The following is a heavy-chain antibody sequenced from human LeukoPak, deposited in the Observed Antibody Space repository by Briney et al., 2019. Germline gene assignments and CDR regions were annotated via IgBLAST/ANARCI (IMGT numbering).Heavy chain of an antibody. D-gene: IGHD3-9*01. Sequence: SETLSLTCTVSGGSISSYYWSWLRQPPGKGLEWIGYIYYSGSTNYNPSLKSRVTTSVATSKNQFSQKLSSVTAAHTAVYYCARHASFRARYFDYWGQGTLVTVSS. CDR2: IYYSGST. CDR3: ARHASFRARYFDY. V-gene: IGHV4-59*08. J-gene: IGHJ4*02. CDR1: GGSISSYY.